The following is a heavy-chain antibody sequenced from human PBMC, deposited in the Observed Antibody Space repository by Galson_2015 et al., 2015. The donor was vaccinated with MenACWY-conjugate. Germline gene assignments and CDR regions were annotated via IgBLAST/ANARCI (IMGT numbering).Heavy chain of an antibody. CDR1: GGSISSSSYY. V-gene: IGHV4-39*07. Sequence: SETLSLTCTVSGGSISSSSYYWGWIRQPPGKGLEWIGSIYYSGSTYYNPSLKSRVTISVDRSKNQFSLKLSSVTAADTAMYYCARAQTGNDAFDIWGQGTMVTVSS. CDR2: IYYSGST. D-gene: IGHD7-27*01. J-gene: IGHJ3*02. CDR3: ARAQTGNDAFDI.